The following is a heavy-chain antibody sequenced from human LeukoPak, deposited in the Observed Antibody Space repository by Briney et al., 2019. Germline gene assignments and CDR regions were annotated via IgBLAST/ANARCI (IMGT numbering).Heavy chain of an antibody. Sequence: SVKVSCKASGGTFSSYAISWVRQAPGQGLEWMGGIIPIFGTANYTQKFQGRVTITADESTSTAYMELSSLRSEDTAVYYCASSPGIAVAGPGWYFDLWGRGTLVTVSS. D-gene: IGHD6-19*01. J-gene: IGHJ2*01. V-gene: IGHV1-69*13. CDR3: ASSPGIAVAGPGWYFDL. CDR2: IIPIFGTA. CDR1: GGTFSSYA.